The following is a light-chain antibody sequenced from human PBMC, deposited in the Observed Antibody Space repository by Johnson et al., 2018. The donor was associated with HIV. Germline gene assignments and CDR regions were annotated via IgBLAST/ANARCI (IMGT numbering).Light chain of an antibody. CDR1: SSNIGNNY. V-gene: IGLV1-51*01. CDR3: GTWDSSLGTPF. CDR2: DNN. Sequence: LTQPPSVSAAPGQKVTISCSGSSSNIGNNYVSWYQQIPGTAPKLLIYDNNRRPSGIPDRFSVSKSGTSATLGITGLQTGDGADYYCGTWDSSLGTPFFGTGTKVTVL. J-gene: IGLJ1*01.